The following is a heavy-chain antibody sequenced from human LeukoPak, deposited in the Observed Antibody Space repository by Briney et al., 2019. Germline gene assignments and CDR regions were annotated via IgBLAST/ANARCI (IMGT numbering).Heavy chain of an antibody. D-gene: IGHD3-16*01. Sequence: SETLSLTCTVSGDSISFHYWSWIRHPPGQGLEWIGYIYLSGSTYYALSLRSRVTISGDTSRNQFSLRLKSVTAADRAVYYCARGGVWYFDLWGRGTLVTVSS. CDR3: ARGGVWYFDL. CDR1: GDSISFHY. J-gene: IGHJ2*01. V-gene: IGHV4-59*11. CDR2: IYLSGST.